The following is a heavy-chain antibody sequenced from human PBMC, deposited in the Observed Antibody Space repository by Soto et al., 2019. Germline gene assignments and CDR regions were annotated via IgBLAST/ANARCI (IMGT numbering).Heavy chain of an antibody. J-gene: IGHJ1*01. Sequence: SETLSLTCTVSGGSISSYYWSWIRQPPGKGLEWIEYIYYSGSTNYNPSLKSRVTISVDTSKNQFSLKLSSVTAADTAVYYCARDPGDGRRYFQHWGQGTLVTVSS. V-gene: IGHV4-59*12. CDR2: IYYSGST. D-gene: IGHD6-25*01. CDR3: ARDPGDGRRYFQH. CDR1: GGSISSYY.